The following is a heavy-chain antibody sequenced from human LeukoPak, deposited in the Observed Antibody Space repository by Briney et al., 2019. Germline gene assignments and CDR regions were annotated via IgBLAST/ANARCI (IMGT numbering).Heavy chain of an antibody. CDR1: VGSIGSYY. CDR3: ARDWVRGSSGGMDV. Sequence: SKPLSLTGTASVGSIGSYYWSWIRKPPGKGLEWIGYIYYSGSTNYNPSLKSRVTISVDTSKNQFSLKLSSVTAADTAVYYCARDWVRGSSGGMDVWGQGTTVTVSS. J-gene: IGHJ6*02. CDR2: IYYSGST. D-gene: IGHD3-10*01. V-gene: IGHV4-59*01.